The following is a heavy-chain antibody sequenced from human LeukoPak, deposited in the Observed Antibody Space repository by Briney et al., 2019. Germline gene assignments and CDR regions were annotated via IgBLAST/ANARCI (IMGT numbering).Heavy chain of an antibody. V-gene: IGHV4-39*07. Sequence: SETLSLTCTVSGGSISSSNYYWGWIRQPPGKGLEWIGNIYHSGSTNYNPSLKSRVTISVDKSKNQFSLKLSSVTAADTAVYYCARIVVVPAAPSYNWFDPWGQGTLVTVSS. CDR1: GGSISSSNYY. CDR3: ARIVVVPAAPSYNWFDP. J-gene: IGHJ5*02. D-gene: IGHD2-2*01. CDR2: IYHSGST.